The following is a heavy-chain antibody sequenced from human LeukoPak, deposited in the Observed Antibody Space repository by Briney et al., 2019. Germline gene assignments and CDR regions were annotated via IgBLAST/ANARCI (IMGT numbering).Heavy chain of an antibody. J-gene: IGHJ4*02. D-gene: IGHD6-19*01. CDR1: GFTFSSYE. V-gene: IGHV3-48*03. CDR3: ARDYSSGFLDY. CDR2: MSSSGSTI. Sequence: GGSPRLSCAASGFTFSSYEMNWVRQAPGKGLEWVSYMSSSGSTIYYADSVKGRFTISRDNAKNSLYLQMNSLRAEDTAVYYCARDYSSGFLDYWGQGTLVTVSS.